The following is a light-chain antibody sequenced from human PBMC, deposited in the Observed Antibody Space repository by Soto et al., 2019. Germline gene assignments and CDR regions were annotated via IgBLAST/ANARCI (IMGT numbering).Light chain of an antibody. Sequence: QSALTQPASVSGSPGQSITISCTGTSSDVGSYNLVSWYQHHPGKAPNLMIYEDTKRPSGVSDRFSGSKSGNSASLTISGLQAEDEAEYYCCSYALGSIMLFGGGTKLTVL. CDR2: EDT. J-gene: IGLJ3*02. CDR1: SSDVGSYNL. CDR3: CSYALGSIML. V-gene: IGLV2-23*01.